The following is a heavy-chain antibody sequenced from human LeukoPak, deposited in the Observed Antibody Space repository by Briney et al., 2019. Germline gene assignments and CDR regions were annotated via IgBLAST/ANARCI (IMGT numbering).Heavy chain of an antibody. Sequence: GASVKVSCKASGYTFTSYGISWVRQAPGQGLEWMGWISAYNGNTNYAQKLQGRVTMTTDTSTSTAYMELSSLRSEDTAVYYCARETRSKTFDYWGQGTLVTVSS. J-gene: IGHJ4*02. V-gene: IGHV1-18*01. D-gene: IGHD4-23*01. CDR2: ISAYNGNT. CDR1: GYTFTSYG. CDR3: ARETRSKTFDY.